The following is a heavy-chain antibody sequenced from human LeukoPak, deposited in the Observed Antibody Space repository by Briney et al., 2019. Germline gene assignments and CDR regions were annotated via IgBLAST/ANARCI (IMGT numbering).Heavy chain of an antibody. D-gene: IGHD3-10*01. V-gene: IGHV4-4*07. Sequence: SETLSPTCTLSAGSNSGDYWSSIRHPAGEGLEWIGRIYHSGSTYLTPSLKSRVSMSVDMSKSEIFLKVDSVTAADTAVYYCARGYASGCYSTWGQGILVTVSS. CDR2: IYHSGST. J-gene: IGHJ5*02. CDR1: AGSNSGDY. CDR3: ARGYASGCYST.